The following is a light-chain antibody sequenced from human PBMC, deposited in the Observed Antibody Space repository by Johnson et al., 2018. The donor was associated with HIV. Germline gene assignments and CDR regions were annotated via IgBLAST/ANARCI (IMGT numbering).Light chain of an antibody. J-gene: IGLJ1*01. CDR3: GTWDRSLSAGGV. CDR2: ENN. CDR1: SSNIGNNY. V-gene: IGLV1-51*02. Sequence: QSVLTQPPSVSAAPGQKVTISCSGSSSNIGNNYVSWYQQLPGTAPKLLIYENNKRPSGIPDRFSGSKSGTSATLGITGLQTGDEDDYYCGTWDRSLSAGGVFGTGTKVTVL.